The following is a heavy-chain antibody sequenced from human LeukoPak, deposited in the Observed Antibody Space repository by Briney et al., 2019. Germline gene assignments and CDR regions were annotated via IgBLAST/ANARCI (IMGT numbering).Heavy chain of an antibody. CDR1: GGSISSYY. CDR2: IYTSGST. D-gene: IGHD3-22*01. CDR3: ARAYYYDSLSDAFDI. V-gene: IGHV4-4*07. Sequence: SETLSLTCTVSGGSISSYYWSWLRQPAGKGLEWIGRIYTSGSTNYNPSLKSRVTMSVDTSKNQFSLKLSSVTAADTAVYYCARAYYYDSLSDAFDIWGQGTMVTVSS. J-gene: IGHJ3*02.